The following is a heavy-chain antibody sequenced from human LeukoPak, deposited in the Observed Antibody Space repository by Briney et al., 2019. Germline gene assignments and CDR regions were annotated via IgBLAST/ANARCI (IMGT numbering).Heavy chain of an antibody. D-gene: IGHD1-20*01. CDR2: IYPGDSDT. J-gene: IGHJ4*02. V-gene: IGHV5-51*07. CDR3: ARHGSMSGKVNYFDY. Sequence: GESLKISCKASGYSFTSYWIGWVHQMPGKGLECMGIIYPGDSDTRYSPSFQGQVTISADRSISTAYLQWSSLKASDTAIYYCARHGSMSGKVNYFDYWGQGILVTVSS. CDR1: GYSFTSYW.